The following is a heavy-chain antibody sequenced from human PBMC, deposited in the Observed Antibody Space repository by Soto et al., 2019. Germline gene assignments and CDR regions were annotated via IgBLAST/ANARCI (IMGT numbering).Heavy chain of an antibody. CDR3: ARLRGGYGDY. V-gene: IGHV3-21*01. J-gene: IGHJ4*02. CDR2: ISSSSSYI. D-gene: IGHD1-26*01. CDR1: GFTFSSYS. Sequence: SGGSLRLSCAASGFTFSSYSMNWVRQAPGKGLEWVSSISSSSSYIYYADSVKGRFTISRDNAKNSLYLQMNSLRAEDTAVYYCARLRGGYGDYWGQGTLVTVSS.